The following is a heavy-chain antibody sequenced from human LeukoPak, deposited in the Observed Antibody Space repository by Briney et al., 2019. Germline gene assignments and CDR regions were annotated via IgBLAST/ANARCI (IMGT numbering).Heavy chain of an antibody. CDR1: GGSISTYY. Sequence: PSETLSLTCTVSGGSISTYYWSWIRQPPGKGLKWIGYIYYRGSTNYNPSLKSRVTISVDMSKNQFSLKLSSVTAADTAVYYCARLSPRDGYNYFDYWGQGTLVTVSS. V-gene: IGHV4-59*08. CDR2: IYYRGST. D-gene: IGHD5-24*01. J-gene: IGHJ4*02. CDR3: ARLSPRDGYNYFDY.